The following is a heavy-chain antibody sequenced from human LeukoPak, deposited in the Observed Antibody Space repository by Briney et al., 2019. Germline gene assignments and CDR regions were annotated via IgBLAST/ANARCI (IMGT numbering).Heavy chain of an antibody. CDR2: ISSSSSYI. Sequence: GGSLRLSCAASGFTFSSYSMNWVRQAPGKGLEWVSSISSSSSYIYYADSVKGRFTISRDNAKNSLYLQMNSLRAEDTAVYYCAKDNTFGGVFDYWGQGTLVTVSS. V-gene: IGHV3-21*04. CDR1: GFTFSSYS. D-gene: IGHD3-16*01. CDR3: AKDNTFGGVFDY. J-gene: IGHJ4*02.